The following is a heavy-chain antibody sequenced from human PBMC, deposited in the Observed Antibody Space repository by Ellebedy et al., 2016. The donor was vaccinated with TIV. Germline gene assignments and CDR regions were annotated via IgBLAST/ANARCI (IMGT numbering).Heavy chain of an antibody. D-gene: IGHD3-22*01. J-gene: IGHJ4*02. CDR3: ARDNVLYYYDGGAYWGLDS. CDR1: GFTFSQYW. Sequence: GESLKISCAASGFTFSQYWMSWVRQAPGKGPEWMADIKQDGSDTRYVDSVKGRFTISRDNAKNSLYLQMNSLRAEDTAVYYCARDNVLYYYDGGAYWGLDSWGQGTLVTVSS. CDR2: IKQDGSDT. V-gene: IGHV3-7*03.